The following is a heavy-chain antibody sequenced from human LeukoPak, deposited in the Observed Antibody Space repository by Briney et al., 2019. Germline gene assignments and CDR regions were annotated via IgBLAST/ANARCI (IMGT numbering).Heavy chain of an antibody. CDR2: INHSGST. D-gene: IGHD3-10*01. V-gene: IGHV4-34*01. CDR3: ARAALGGLLMVRGVKDYFDY. J-gene: IGHJ4*02. CDR1: GGSFSGYY. Sequence: SETLSLTCAVYGGSFSGYYRSWIRQPPGKGLEWIGEINHSGSTNYNPSLKSRVTISVDTSKNQFSLKLSSVTAADTAVYYCARAALGGLLMVRGVKDYFDYWGQGTLVTVSS.